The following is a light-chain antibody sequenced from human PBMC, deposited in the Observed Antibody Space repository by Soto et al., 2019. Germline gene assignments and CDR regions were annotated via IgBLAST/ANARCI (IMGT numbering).Light chain of an antibody. CDR1: SSDVGSYNL. V-gene: IGLV2-23*01. J-gene: IGLJ1*01. Sequence: QSALTQPASVSGSPGQSNTISCTGTSSDVGSYNLVSWYQLHPGRAPKLMIYEGSKRPSGVSNRFSGSKSGNTASLTISGLQAEDEADYYCCSYARSSTYVFGTGTKVTVL. CDR3: CSYARSSTYV. CDR2: EGS.